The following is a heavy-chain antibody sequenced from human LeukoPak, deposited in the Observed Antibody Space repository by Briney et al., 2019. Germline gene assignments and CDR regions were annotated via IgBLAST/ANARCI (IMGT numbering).Heavy chain of an antibody. D-gene: IGHD2-15*01. J-gene: IGHJ3*02. Sequence: PSETLSLTCAVYGGSFSGYYWSWIRQPPGKGLEWIGEINHSGSTNYNLSLKSRVTISVDTSKNQFSLKLSSVTAADTAVYYCARTPHNYCSGGSCHDAFDIWGQGTMVTVSS. CDR3: ARTPHNYCSGGSCHDAFDI. CDR1: GGSFSGYY. V-gene: IGHV4-34*01. CDR2: INHSGST.